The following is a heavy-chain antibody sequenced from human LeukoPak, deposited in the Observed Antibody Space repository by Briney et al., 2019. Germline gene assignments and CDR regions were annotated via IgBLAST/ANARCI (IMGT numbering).Heavy chain of an antibody. CDR1: GGSFSGYY. Sequence: SETLSLTCAVYGGSFSGYYWSWIRQPPGKGLDLIGEINHSGSTNYNQSLKSRVTISVDTSKNQFSLELSSVTAADTVFYFKQKTAYDILTGYYSSYYYMDVWGKGTTVTISS. V-gene: IGHV4-34*01. D-gene: IGHD3-9*01. CDR3: QKTAYDILTGYYSSYYYMDV. J-gene: IGHJ6*03. CDR2: INHSGST.